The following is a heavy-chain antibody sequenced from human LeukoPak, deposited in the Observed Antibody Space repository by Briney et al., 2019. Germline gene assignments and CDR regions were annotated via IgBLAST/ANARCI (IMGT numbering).Heavy chain of an antibody. CDR2: IYHSGST. D-gene: IGHD3-10*01. Sequence: SETLSLTCAVSGGSISSSNWWSWVRQPPGKGLEWIGEIYHSGSTNYNPSLKSRVTISVDKSKNQFSLKLRSVTAADTAVYYCARDEYGSGSYPNWFDPWGQGTLVTVSS. V-gene: IGHV4-4*02. CDR3: ARDEYGSGSYPNWFDP. CDR1: GGSISSSNW. J-gene: IGHJ5*02.